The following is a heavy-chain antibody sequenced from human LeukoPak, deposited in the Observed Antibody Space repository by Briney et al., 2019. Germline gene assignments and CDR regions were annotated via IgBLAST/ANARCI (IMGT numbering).Heavy chain of an antibody. J-gene: IGHJ4*02. CDR3: ASFGVPDPYFDY. CDR2: IYYSGST. CDR1: GGSISSHY. Sequence: PSETLSLTCTVSGGSISSHYWSWIRQPPWKGLEWIGYIYYSGSTNYNPSLKSRVTISVDTSKNQFSLKLSSVTAADTAVYYCASFGVPDPYFDYWGQGTLVTVSS. D-gene: IGHD2-8*01. V-gene: IGHV4-59*11.